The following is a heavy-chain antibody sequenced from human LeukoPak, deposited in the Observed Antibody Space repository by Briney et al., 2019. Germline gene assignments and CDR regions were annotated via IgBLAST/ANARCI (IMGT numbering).Heavy chain of an antibody. Sequence: PGGSLRLSCAASGFTFSSYWMHWVRQAPGKGLVWVSRTNSDGSSTSYADSVKGRFTISRDNAKNTLYLQMNSLRAEDTAVYYCARAYYYDSSGLFDYWGQGTLVTVSS. V-gene: IGHV3-74*01. D-gene: IGHD3-22*01. CDR2: TNSDGSST. CDR3: ARAYYYDSSGLFDY. CDR1: GFTFSSYW. J-gene: IGHJ4*02.